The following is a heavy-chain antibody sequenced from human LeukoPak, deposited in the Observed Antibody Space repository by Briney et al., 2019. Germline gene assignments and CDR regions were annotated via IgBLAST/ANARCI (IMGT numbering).Heavy chain of an antibody. V-gene: IGHV3-48*02. D-gene: IGHD3-22*01. CDR2: ISSSSSTI. CDR3: ARGAYYYDTSDYYTKDY. CDR1: GFTFSSYS. J-gene: IGHJ4*02. Sequence: PGGSLRLSCAASGFTFSSYSMNWVRQAPGKGLEWVSYISSSSSTIHYADSVKGRFTISRDNAKNSLFQQMNSLRDEDTAVYFCARGAYYYDTSDYYTKDYWGQGTLVTVSS.